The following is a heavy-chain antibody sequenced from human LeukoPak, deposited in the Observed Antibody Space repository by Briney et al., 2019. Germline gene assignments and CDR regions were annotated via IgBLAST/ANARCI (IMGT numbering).Heavy chain of an antibody. Sequence: GGSLRLSCAASGFTFSSYSMNWVRQAPGKGLEWVSSISSSSSYIYYADSVKGRFTISRDNAKNSLYLQMNSLRAEDTVVYYCARQYCSSTSCYTWDYYFDYWGQGTLVTVSS. V-gene: IGHV3-21*01. D-gene: IGHD2-2*02. CDR2: ISSSSSYI. J-gene: IGHJ4*02. CDR1: GFTFSSYS. CDR3: ARQYCSSTSCYTWDYYFDY.